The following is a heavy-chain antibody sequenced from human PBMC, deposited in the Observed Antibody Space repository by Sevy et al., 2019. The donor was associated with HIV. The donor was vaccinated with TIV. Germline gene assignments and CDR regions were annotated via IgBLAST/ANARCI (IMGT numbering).Heavy chain of an antibody. J-gene: IGHJ6*02. V-gene: IGHV3-30*18. CDR1: GFTFSSYG. Sequence: GGSLRLSCAASGFTFSSYGMHWVRQAPGKGLEWVAVISYDGSNKYYADSVKGRFTISRDNSENTLYLQMNSLRAEDTAVYYCAKDQGDYYDSSGYYYYGYYYGMDVWGQGTTVTVSS. D-gene: IGHD3-22*01. CDR2: ISYDGSNK. CDR3: AKDQGDYYDSSGYYYYGYYYGMDV.